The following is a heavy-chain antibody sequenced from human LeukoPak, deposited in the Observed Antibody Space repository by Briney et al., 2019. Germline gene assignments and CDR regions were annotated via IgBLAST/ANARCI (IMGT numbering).Heavy chain of an antibody. D-gene: IGHD3-3*01. CDR2: ISYDGSNK. CDR1: GFTFSSYA. J-gene: IGHJ6*02. CDR3: ARDSITIFGVAPPHYYGMDV. Sequence: GRSLRLSCAASGFTFSSYAMHRVRQAPGKGLEWVAVISYDGSNKYYADSVKGRFTISRDNSKNTLYLQMNSLRAEDTAVYYCARDSITIFGVAPPHYYGMDVWGQGTTVTVSS. V-gene: IGHV3-30-3*01.